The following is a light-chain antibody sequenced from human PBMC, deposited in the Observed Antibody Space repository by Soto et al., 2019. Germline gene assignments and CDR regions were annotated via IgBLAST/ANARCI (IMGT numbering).Light chain of an antibody. V-gene: IGKV3-15*01. CDR2: RAS. CDR1: QHVSSN. J-gene: IGKJ2*01. CDR3: QQYNNWPYT. Sequence: DIVMTQSPATLSVSPGGSATLSCRASQHVSSNFAWYRQKPGQAPTLLIYRASTRATGIPARFSGSGSGTEFTLSISSLQSEDFAVYYCQQYNNWPYTFGQGTKLEIK.